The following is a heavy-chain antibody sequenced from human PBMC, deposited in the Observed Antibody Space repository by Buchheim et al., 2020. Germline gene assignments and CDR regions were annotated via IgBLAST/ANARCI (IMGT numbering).Heavy chain of an antibody. V-gene: IGHV1-8*01. CDR2: MNPNSGNT. CDR1: GYTFTSYD. Sequence: QVQLVQSGAEVKKPGASVKVSCKASGYTFTSYDINWVRQATGQGLEWMGWMNPNSGNTGYAQKFQGRVTMTRNTSISTAYMELSSLRSEDTAVYYCARGSPAEYYDFWSGYRDYYGMDVWGQGTT. CDR3: ARGSPAEYYDFWSGYRDYYGMDV. D-gene: IGHD3-3*01. J-gene: IGHJ6*02.